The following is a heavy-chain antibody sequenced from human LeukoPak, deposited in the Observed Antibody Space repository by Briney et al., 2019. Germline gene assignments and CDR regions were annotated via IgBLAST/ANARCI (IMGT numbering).Heavy chain of an antibody. CDR3: ARGRGGAAAGTVSWFDP. CDR2: IIPIFGTA. J-gene: IGHJ5*02. Sequence: GASVKVPCKASGGTFSSYAISWVRQAPGQGLEWMGRIIPIFGTANYAQKFQGRVTITTDESTSTAYMELSRLRSEDTAVYYCARGRGGAAAGTVSWFDPWGQGTLVTVSS. D-gene: IGHD6-13*01. CDR1: GGTFSSYA. V-gene: IGHV1-69*05.